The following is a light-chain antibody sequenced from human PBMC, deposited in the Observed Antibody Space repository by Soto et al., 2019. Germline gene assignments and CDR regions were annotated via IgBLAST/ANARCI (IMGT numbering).Light chain of an antibody. V-gene: IGKV2-28*01. CDR2: LAS. J-gene: IGKJ3*01. CDR1: QSLLHSNGYNY. CDR3: MQALQTPFT. Sequence: IVMTQSPLSLPVTPGEPASISCRSSQSLLHSNGYNYLDWYVQKPGQSPHLLIYLASHRASGVPDRFSGSGAGTEFTLKISRVEAEDVGVYYCMQALQTPFTVGPGTKVDFK.